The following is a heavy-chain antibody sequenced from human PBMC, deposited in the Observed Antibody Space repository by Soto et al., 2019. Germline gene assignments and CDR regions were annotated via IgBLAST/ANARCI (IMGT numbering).Heavy chain of an antibody. CDR3: AKDRNHYGSGSYFDY. CDR1: GFAFNIYA. Sequence: EVQLLESGGGLVQPGGSLRVSCAASGFAFNIYATSWVRQAPGKGLEWVSVISGSADSTNYADSVKGRFTISRDNSKNTVYLQMNSLRVEDTAVYYCAKDRNHYGSGSYFDYWGQGTLVTVSS. J-gene: IGHJ4*02. D-gene: IGHD3-10*01. CDR2: ISGSADST. V-gene: IGHV3-23*01.